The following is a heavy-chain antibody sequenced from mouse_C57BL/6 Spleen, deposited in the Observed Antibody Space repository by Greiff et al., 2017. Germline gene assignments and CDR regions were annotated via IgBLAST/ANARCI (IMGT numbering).Heavy chain of an antibody. CDR2: ICYSGST. J-gene: IGHJ1*03. V-gene: IGHV3-8*01. CDR3: ARSTEWYFDV. CDR1: GYSFTSDY. Sequence: EVKLMESGPGLAKPSQTLSLTCSVTGYSFTSDYWNWIRKFPGNKLEYMGYICYSGSTYYTPSLISRISITRDTSKNQYYLHLDSVTTEDTATYYGARSTEWYFDVWGTGTTVTVSS.